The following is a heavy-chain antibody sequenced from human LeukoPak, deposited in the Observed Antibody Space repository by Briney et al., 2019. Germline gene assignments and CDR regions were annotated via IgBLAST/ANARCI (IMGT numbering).Heavy chain of an antibody. CDR3: AREWYCSRGSCYAALFDF. V-gene: IGHV3-48*03. CDR2: ISRSGTI. D-gene: IGHD2-2*01. Sequence: GGSLRLSCAASGFTFSSYEMDWLRQAPGKGLEWVSHISRSGTIFYADSVKGRFTISRDNARNSLYLQMNKLRAEDTAVYYYAREWYCSRGSCYAALFDFWGQGTLVTVSS. J-gene: IGHJ4*02. CDR1: GFTFSSYE.